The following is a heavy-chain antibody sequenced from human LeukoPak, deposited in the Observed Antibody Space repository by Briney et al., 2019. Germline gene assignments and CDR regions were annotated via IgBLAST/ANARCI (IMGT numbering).Heavy chain of an antibody. J-gene: IGHJ5*02. CDR3: ARGRYDFWSGYYGWFDP. V-gene: IGHV4-34*01. D-gene: IGHD3-3*01. CDR2: INHRGST. Sequence: SETLSLICAVYGGSFSGYYWRWLRQPPGKGLEWIGEINHRGSTNYNPSLKSRVTRSVDTSKNQISLKLSSVTGADTAVYYCARGRYDFWSGYYGWFDPWGQGTLVTVSS. CDR1: GGSFSGYY.